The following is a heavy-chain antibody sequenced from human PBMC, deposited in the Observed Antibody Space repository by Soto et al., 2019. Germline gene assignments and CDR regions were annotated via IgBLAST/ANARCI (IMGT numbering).Heavy chain of an antibody. CDR3: ARDVVSGYYCYGMGV. V-gene: IGHV1-18*01. D-gene: IGHD2-15*01. CDR2: ISAYNGNT. J-gene: IGHJ6*02. CDR1: GYTFTSYG. Sequence: QVQLVQSGAEVKKPGASVTVSCKASGYTFTSYGISWVRQAPGQGLEWMGWISAYNGNTNSAQKLQGRVTMTTNTSTSTAYMDLRILRSDDTAVYYCARDVVSGYYCYGMGVWGQGTTVTVSS.